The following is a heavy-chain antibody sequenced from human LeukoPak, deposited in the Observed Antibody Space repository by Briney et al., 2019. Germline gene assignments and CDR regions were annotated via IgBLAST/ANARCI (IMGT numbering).Heavy chain of an antibody. CDR3: AREESGGYFDY. CDR1: GYTLTSSY. D-gene: IGHD2-8*02. CDR2: SNPSGVGT. V-gene: IGHV1-46*01. Sequence: ASVKVSCKASGYTLTSSYMHWVRQAPGQGLEWMGVSNPSGVGTNYAQKFQGRVTMTRDTSTTTVYMELSSLRSEDTAVYYCAREESGGYFDYWGQGTLVTVSS. J-gene: IGHJ4*02.